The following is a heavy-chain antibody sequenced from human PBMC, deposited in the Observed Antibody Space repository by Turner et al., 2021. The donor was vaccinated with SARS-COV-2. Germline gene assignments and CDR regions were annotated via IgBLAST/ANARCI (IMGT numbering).Heavy chain of an antibody. V-gene: IGHV3-48*01. Sequence: EVQLVESGGGLVQPGGSLRLSCAASGFTFSRYSMNWVRQAPGKGLEWVSYISSSSSTIYYADSVKGRFTISRDNAKNSLYRQMNSLRAEDTAVYYCASTSVVNYGMDVWGQGTTVTVSS. CDR3: ASTSVVNYGMDV. D-gene: IGHD2-15*01. J-gene: IGHJ6*02. CDR2: ISSSSSTI. CDR1: GFTFSRYS.